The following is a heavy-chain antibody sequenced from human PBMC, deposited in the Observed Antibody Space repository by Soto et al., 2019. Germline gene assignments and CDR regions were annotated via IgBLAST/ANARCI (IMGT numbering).Heavy chain of an antibody. CDR2: IIGEGLYT. CDR3: ARGILGSGTANDH. Sequence: EVQLVESGGGLVQPGGSLILSCAASGFTFSNYWMVWVRQAPRKGLVWVSRIIGEGLYTTYADSVKGRFTISREHAKNTVYLQMSSLRVEDTAVYYCARGILGSGTANDHWGEGTLVTVSS. CDR1: GFTFSNYW. D-gene: IGHD3-10*01. J-gene: IGHJ4*02. V-gene: IGHV3-74*03.